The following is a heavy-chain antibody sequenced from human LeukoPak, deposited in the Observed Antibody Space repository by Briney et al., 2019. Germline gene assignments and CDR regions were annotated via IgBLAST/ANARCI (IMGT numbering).Heavy chain of an antibody. J-gene: IGHJ4*02. CDR3: ARRKRGVTIDY. CDR2: INHSGST. CDR1: GGSFSGYY. D-gene: IGHD3-10*01. Sequence: SETLSLTCAVYGGSFSGYYWSWIRQPPGKGLEWIGEINHSGSTNYNPSLKSRVTISVDTSKNQFSLKLSSVTAADTAVYYCARRKRGVTIDYWGQGTLVTVSS. V-gene: IGHV4-34*01.